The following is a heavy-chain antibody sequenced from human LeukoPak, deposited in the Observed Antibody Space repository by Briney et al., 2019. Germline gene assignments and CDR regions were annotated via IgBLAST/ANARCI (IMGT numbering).Heavy chain of an antibody. CDR3: VKDLGHSSGWYPLGY. CDR1: GFTFKSYG. Sequence: GRSLRLSCAASGFTFKSYGMHWVRQAPGKGLEWVAVIWFDGNNKYYVDSVKGRFTISRDNSRNTLYLQMNSLRAEDTAVYYCVKDLGHSSGWYPLGYWGQEALVTVSS. CDR2: IWFDGNNK. D-gene: IGHD6-19*01. J-gene: IGHJ4*02. V-gene: IGHV3-33*06.